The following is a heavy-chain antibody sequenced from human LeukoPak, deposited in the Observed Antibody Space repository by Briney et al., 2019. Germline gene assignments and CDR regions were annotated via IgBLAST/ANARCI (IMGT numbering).Heavy chain of an antibody. CDR2: IYYSGST. D-gene: IGHD4-17*01. Sequence: SETLSHTCTVSGGSISSSSYYWGWIRQPPGKGLEWIGSIYYSGSTNYNPSLKSRVTISVDTSKNQFSLKVTYVTAADTAVYYCARRGYGDFALDYWGQGTLVSVSS. CDR3: ARRGYGDFALDY. J-gene: IGHJ4*02. V-gene: IGHV4-39*07. CDR1: GGSISSSSYY.